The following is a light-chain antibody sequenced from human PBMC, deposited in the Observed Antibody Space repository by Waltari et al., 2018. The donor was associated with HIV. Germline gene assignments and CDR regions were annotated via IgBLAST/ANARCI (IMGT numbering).Light chain of an antibody. Sequence: DIVMTQSPDSLAVSLGERATIHCKSSQSVLFSSNNKNYLAWYQQKPGQPPKLRIYWASTRESGFPDRFSGSGSGTDVTLPISTLQAEEVAIYYCQQYYSSPPTFGQGTKVEIK. CDR1: QSVLFSSNNKNY. CDR2: WAS. CDR3: QQYYSSPPT. V-gene: IGKV4-1*01. J-gene: IGKJ1*01.